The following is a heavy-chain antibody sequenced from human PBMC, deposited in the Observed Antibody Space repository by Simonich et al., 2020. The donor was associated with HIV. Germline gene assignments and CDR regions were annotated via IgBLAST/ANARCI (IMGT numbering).Heavy chain of an antibody. CDR2: INHSEST. D-gene: IGHD4-17*01. J-gene: IGHJ4*02. Sequence: QVQLQQWGAGLLKPSETLSLTCAVYGGSFSGYYWSWIRQPPGKGLEWMGEINHSESTNDNPSLKSRVTISVDTSKNQFSLKLSSVTAADTAVYYCARRHPTTVTTPYFDYWGQGTLVTVSS. CDR1: GGSFSGYY. CDR3: ARRHPTTVTTPYFDY. V-gene: IGHV4-34*01.